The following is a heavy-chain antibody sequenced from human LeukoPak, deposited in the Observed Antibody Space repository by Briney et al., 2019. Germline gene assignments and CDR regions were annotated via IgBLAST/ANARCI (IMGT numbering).Heavy chain of an antibody. Sequence: GGSLRLSCAASGFTVSSNYMSWVRQAPGKGLEWVSVIYSGGSTYYADSVKGRFTISRDNSKNTLYLQMNSLRAEDTAVYYCARDQPSSGYYYFDYWGQGTLVTVSS. CDR3: ARDQPSSGYYYFDY. V-gene: IGHV3-53*05. D-gene: IGHD3-22*01. CDR1: GFTVSSNY. J-gene: IGHJ4*02. CDR2: IYSGGST.